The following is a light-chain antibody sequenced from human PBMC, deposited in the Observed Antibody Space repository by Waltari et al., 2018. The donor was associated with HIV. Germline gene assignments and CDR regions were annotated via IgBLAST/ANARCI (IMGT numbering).Light chain of an antibody. Sequence: SYEMSQPPSVPVSPGPPASIPSPGSNSAVTNSPWYQQKPGQSPVLVIYADTKRPSGIPERFSGSNSGNTATLTISGTQAMDEADYYCQAWDSNTAVFGGGTKLTVL. CDR2: ADT. CDR3: QAWDSNTAV. V-gene: IGLV3-1*01. J-gene: IGLJ2*01. CDR1: NSAVTN.